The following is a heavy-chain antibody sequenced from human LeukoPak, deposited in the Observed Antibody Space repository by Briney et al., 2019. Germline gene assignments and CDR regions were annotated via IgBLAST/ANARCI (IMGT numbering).Heavy chain of an antibody. CDR2: IYYSGNT. D-gene: IGHD5-18*01. CDR1: GGSISSGDYY. CDR3: ARDAIVDTAIFDY. J-gene: IGHJ4*02. V-gene: IGHV4-30-4*01. Sequence: SETLSLTCTVSGGSISSGDYYWSWIRQPPGEGLEWTGYIYYSGNTYYNPSLKSRVTISVDTSKNQFSLKLSSVTAADTAVYYCARDAIVDTAIFDYWGQGTLVTVSS.